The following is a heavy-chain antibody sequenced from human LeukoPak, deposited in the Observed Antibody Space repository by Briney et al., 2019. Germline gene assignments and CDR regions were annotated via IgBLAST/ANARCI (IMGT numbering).Heavy chain of an antibody. J-gene: IGHJ4*02. CDR2: INHSGST. CDR1: GGSFSGYY. CDR3: ARGGIAAADYYFDY. Sequence: SETLSLTCAVYGGSFSGYYWSWIRQPPGKGLEWIGEINHSGSTNYNPSLKGRVTISVDTSKNQFSLKLSSVTAADTAVYYCARGGIAAADYYFDYWGQGTLVTVSS. V-gene: IGHV4-34*01. D-gene: IGHD6-13*01.